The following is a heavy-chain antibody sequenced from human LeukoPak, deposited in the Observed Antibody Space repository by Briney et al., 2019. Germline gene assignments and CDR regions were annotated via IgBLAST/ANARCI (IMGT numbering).Heavy chain of an antibody. CDR1: GFTFSSYS. Sequence: PGGSLRLSCAASGFTFSSYSMNWVPQAPGKGLEWVSSISSSSSYIYYADSVKGRFTISGDNAKNSLYLQMNSLRAEDTAVYYCARDPVSRYCSGGSCRVLDYWGQGTLVTVSS. D-gene: IGHD2-15*01. J-gene: IGHJ4*02. CDR2: ISSSSSYI. CDR3: ARDPVSRYCSGGSCRVLDY. V-gene: IGHV3-21*01.